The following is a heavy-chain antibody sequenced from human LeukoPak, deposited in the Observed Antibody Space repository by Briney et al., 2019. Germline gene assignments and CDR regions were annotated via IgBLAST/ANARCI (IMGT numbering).Heavy chain of an antibody. Sequence: GRCLRLSCAPDGLTFASYCMHCVSQVPGEGREYVSAIAGNGGSKYYENCVKGRFTISRDNSKNTLYLQMGSLRTEDMAVYYCARISATTSHTDYWGQGTLVTVSS. CDR2: IAGNGGSK. V-gene: IGHV3-64*01. CDR3: ARISATTSHTDY. J-gene: IGHJ4*02. D-gene: IGHD6-25*01. CDR1: GLTFASYC.